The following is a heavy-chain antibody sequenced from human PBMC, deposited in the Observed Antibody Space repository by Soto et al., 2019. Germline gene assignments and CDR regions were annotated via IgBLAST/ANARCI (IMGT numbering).Heavy chain of an antibody. CDR3: ARDRAHSSGWSGTLPFDY. Sequence: QTLSLTCAISGDSVSSNSAAWNWIRQSPSRGLEWLGSTYYRSKWYNDYAVSVKSRITINPDTSKNQFSLQLNSVTPEDTAVYYCARDRAHSSGWSGTLPFDYWGQGTLVTVSS. J-gene: IGHJ4*02. CDR2: TYYRSKWYN. V-gene: IGHV6-1*01. D-gene: IGHD6-19*01. CDR1: GDSVSSNSAA.